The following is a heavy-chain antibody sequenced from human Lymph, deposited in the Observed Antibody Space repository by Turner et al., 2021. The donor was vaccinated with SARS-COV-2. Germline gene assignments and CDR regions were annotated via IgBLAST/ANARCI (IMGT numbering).Heavy chain of an antibody. V-gene: IGHV5-51*01. CDR3: ARREWGGSLGHIDY. Sequence: EVQLVQSGAEVHKPGQSLKISCRPSGYSFTTYWIGWVRQMPGKGQEWMGIIYTGDSDTRYSPSFQGQVTIAADKSKSTAYLQWSSLKASDTAMYYCARREWGGSLGHIDYWGQGTLVTVSS. CDR2: IYTGDSDT. D-gene: IGHD3-3*01. CDR1: GYSFTTYW. J-gene: IGHJ4*02.